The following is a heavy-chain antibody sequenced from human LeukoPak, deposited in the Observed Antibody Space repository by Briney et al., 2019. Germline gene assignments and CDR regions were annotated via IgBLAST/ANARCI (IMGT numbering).Heavy chain of an antibody. Sequence: PGRSLRLSCAASGFTFDDYAMHWVRQAPGKGLEWVSGISWNSGSIGYADSVKGRFTISRDNAKNSLYLQMNSLRAEDTALYYCAKDRGPLAVGTYGMDVWGQGTTVTVSS. CDR1: GFTFDDYA. V-gene: IGHV3-9*01. CDR2: ISWNSGSI. J-gene: IGHJ6*02. CDR3: AKDRGPLAVGTYGMDV. D-gene: IGHD1-1*01.